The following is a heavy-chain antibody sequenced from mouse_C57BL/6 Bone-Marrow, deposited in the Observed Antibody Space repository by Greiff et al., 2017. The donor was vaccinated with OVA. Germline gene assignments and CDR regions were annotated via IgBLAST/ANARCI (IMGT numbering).Heavy chain of an antibody. D-gene: IGHD2-4*01. J-gene: IGHJ2*01. CDR3: TRDTGDYEYYFDY. CDR1: GYTFTRYW. CDR2: IYPGSGTA. V-gene: IGHV1-55*01. Sequence: QVQLQQPGAELVKPGASVQMSCKASGYTFTRYWITWVKQRPGQGLAWIGDIYPGSGTADYNEQFKSKATLTVAPSSSTADMQLSSLTSEDFAVYYCTRDTGDYEYYFDYWGQGTTLTVSS.